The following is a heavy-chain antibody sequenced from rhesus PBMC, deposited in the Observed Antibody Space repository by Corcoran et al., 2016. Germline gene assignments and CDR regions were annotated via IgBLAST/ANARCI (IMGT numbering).Heavy chain of an antibody. V-gene: IGHV5S1*01. CDR1: GYSFTSSW. Sequence: EVQLVQSGAEVKRPGESLRISCKTSGYSFTSSWISWVRQMPGKGLAWMGSIYPGDSDTRYNPSFQGHVTISADKSISTTYRQWSSRKASDTATYYCAKEDWNYPNRFDVWGPGVLVTVSS. J-gene: IGHJ5-1*01. CDR3: AKEDWNYPNRFDV. CDR2: IYPGDSDT. D-gene: IGHD1-26*01.